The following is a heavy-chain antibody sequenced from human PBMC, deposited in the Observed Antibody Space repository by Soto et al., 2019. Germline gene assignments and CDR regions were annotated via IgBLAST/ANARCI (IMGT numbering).Heavy chain of an antibody. J-gene: IGHJ4*02. CDR3: ARLSTSAGRRDLAC. Sequence: EVQLVESGGGLVQPGGSLRLSCAASGFSLSSYWMSWVRQAPGKGLEWVANMNQDGSESDYVGSVKGRFTFTRDNAKNSLYLQMNSLRDEDTAVYYCARLSTSAGRRDLACWGQGTLVPVSS. V-gene: IGHV3-7*01. CDR1: GFSLSSYW. CDR2: MNQDGSES.